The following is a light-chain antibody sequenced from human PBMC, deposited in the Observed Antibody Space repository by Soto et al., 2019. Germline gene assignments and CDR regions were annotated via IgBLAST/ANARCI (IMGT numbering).Light chain of an antibody. CDR1: SSDVGSYNC. Sequence: QSALTQPASVSGSPGQSITISCTGTSSDVGSYNCVSWYQQYPGKAPKLMIYDVSNRPSGVSYRFSGSKSGNTASLTISGLQGEDEAEYYCSSYTTSSTHVVFGGGTKLTVL. CDR2: DVS. V-gene: IGLV2-14*01. CDR3: SSYTTSSTHVV. J-gene: IGLJ2*01.